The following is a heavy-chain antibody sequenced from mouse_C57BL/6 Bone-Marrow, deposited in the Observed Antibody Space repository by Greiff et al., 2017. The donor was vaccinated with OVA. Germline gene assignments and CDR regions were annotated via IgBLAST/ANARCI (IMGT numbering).Heavy chain of an antibody. CDR2: ISYSGST. D-gene: IGHD2-5*01. CDR3: ARYSNYLYWYFDV. Sequence: EVQLVESGPGLAKPSQTLSLTCSVTGYSITSDYWNWIRKFPGNKLEYMGYISYSGSTYYNPSLKSRISITRNTSKNQYYLQFNSVTTEDTATYYSARYSNYLYWYFDVWGTGTTVTVSS. CDR1: GYSITSDY. J-gene: IGHJ1*03. V-gene: IGHV3-8*01.